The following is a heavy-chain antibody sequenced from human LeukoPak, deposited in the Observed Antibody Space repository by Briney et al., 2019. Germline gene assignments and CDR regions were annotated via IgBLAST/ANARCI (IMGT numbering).Heavy chain of an antibody. D-gene: IGHD1-26*01. J-gene: IGHJ5*02. V-gene: IGHV4-39*02. CDR3: ARDIVGATRGYNWFDP. CDR2: IYYSGGT. CDR1: GGSISSSSSS. Sequence: PSETLSLTCTVSGGSISSSSSSWGWLRQPRGKGLEWIGSIYYSGGTHYNPSLKSRVTTSVDTSKKQFSLKLSSVTAADTAVYYCARDIVGATRGYNWFDPWGQGTLVTVSS.